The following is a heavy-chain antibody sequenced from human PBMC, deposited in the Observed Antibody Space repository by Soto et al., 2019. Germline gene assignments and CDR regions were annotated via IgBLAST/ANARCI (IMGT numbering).Heavy chain of an antibody. J-gene: IGHJ4*02. D-gene: IGHD5-12*01. Sequence: AGGSLRLSCAASGFSFSSYWMTWVRQAPGKGLEWVANINQYASNKNYMDSVKGRLTISRDNAKNSVYLQMNSLRVEDTAVYYCARVGYNDYENDYCGQGTLVTVSS. CDR1: GFSFSSYW. CDR3: ARVGYNDYENDY. CDR2: INQYASNK. V-gene: IGHV3-7*05.